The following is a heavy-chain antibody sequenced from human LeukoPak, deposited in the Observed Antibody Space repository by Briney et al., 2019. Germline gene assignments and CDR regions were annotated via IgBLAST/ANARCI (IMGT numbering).Heavy chain of an antibody. J-gene: IGHJ1*01. D-gene: IGHD5-18*01. CDR1: GFSFSSYA. CDR2: ITVIAGTT. V-gene: IGHV3-23*01. Sequence: GGSLRLSCAASGFSFSSYAMSWVRQVAGEGLGWDSAITVIAGTTYKADSVKCPCTISRDNSKNTLYLQMCSLRAEDTAVYYCATSIIQLWFEALQHWGQGTLVTVSS. CDR3: ATSIIQLWFEALQH.